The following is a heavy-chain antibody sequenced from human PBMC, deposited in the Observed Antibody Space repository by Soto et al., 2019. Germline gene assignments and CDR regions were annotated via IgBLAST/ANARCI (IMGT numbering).Heavy chain of an antibody. D-gene: IGHD5-12*01. CDR2: ISAYNGNT. Sequence: ASVKVSCKASGYTFTSYGISWVRQAPGQGLEWMGWISAYNGNTNYAQKLQGRVTMTTDTSTSTAYMELRSLRSDDTAVYYCARDFAVATKIPSTGDYWGQGTLVTVSS. CDR3: ARDFAVATKIPSTGDY. J-gene: IGHJ4*02. CDR1: GYTFTSYG. V-gene: IGHV1-18*01.